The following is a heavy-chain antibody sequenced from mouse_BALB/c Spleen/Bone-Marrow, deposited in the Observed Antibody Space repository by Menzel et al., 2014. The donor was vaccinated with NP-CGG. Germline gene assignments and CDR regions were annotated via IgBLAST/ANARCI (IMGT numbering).Heavy chain of an antibody. V-gene: IGHV5-17*02. D-gene: IGHD2-4*01. Sequence: EVQLVESGGGLVQPGGSRKVSCAASEFTFSSFGMHWVRQAPEKGLEWVAYISSGSSTIYYADTVKGRFTISRDNPKNTLFLQMTSLRSEDTAMYYCAGSTMITTGYYYAMDYWGQGTSVTVSS. CDR1: EFTFSSFG. CDR2: ISSGSSTI. CDR3: AGSTMITTGYYYAMDY. J-gene: IGHJ4*01.